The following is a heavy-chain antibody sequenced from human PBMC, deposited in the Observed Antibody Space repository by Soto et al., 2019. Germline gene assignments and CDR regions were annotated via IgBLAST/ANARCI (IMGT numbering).Heavy chain of an antibody. CDR3: ARNNIAVAGTGRRIDP. V-gene: IGHV4-39*01. D-gene: IGHD6-19*01. CDR2: IYYSGST. J-gene: IGHJ5*02. Sequence: PSETLSLTCTVSGGSISSSSYYWGWIRQPPGKGLEWIGSIYYSGSTYYNPSLKSRVTISVDTSKNQFSLKLSSVTAADTAVYYCARNNIAVAGTGRRIDPWGQGTLVNVS. CDR1: GGSISSSSYY.